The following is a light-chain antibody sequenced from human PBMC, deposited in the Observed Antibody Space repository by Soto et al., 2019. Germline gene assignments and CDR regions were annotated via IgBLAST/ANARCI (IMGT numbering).Light chain of an antibody. J-gene: IGLJ3*02. CDR2: GAN. CDR1: RSNIGSNS. V-gene: IGLV1-44*01. Sequence: QSALTQSPSASGTPGQRVTMSCSGSRSNIGSNSVSCYHQRPGTVPKLLIYGANERPLGVPDRFSGSKSGTSASLAISRLQAEDEAHYYCAVWDDGLDAGMFGGGTKLTVL. CDR3: AVWDDGLDAGM.